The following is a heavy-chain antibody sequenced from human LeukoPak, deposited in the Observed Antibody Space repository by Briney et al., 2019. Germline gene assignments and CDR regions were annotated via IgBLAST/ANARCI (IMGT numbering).Heavy chain of an antibody. J-gene: IGHJ4*02. CDR1: GGSISSYY. CDR2: IYTSGST. V-gene: IGHV4-4*07. Sequence: SETLSLTCTVSGGSISSYYWSWIRQPAGKGLEWIGRIYTSGSTNYNPSLKSRVTMSVDTSKNQFSLKLSSVTAADTAVYYCARGRVGTVPGVFDYWGQGTLVTVSS. D-gene: IGHD2-2*01. CDR3: ARGRVGTVPGVFDY.